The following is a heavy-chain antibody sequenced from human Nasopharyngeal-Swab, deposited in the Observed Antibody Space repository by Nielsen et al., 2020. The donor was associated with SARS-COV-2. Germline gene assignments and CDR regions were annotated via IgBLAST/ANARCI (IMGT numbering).Heavy chain of an antibody. CDR1: GGSISSGGYS. Sequence: SETLSLTCAVSGGSISSGGYSWSWIRQPPGKGLEWIGYIYHSGSTYYNPSLKSRVTISVDTSKNKFSLKLSSVTAADTAVYYCARMGTGTKDNWFDPWGQGTLVTVSS. V-gene: IGHV4-30-2*01. J-gene: IGHJ5*02. D-gene: IGHD1-7*01. CDR2: IYHSGST. CDR3: ARMGTGTKDNWFDP.